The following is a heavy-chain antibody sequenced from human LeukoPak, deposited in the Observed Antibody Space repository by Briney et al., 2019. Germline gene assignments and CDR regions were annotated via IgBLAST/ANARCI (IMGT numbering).Heavy chain of an antibody. CDR3: ASTVTTPYYYYGTDV. CDR2: IYSGGST. Sequence: GGSLRLSCAASGFTVSSNYMSWVRQAPGKGLEWVSVIYSGGSTYYADSVKGRFTISRDNSKNTLYLQMNSLRAEDTAVYYCASTVTTPYYYYGTDVWGQGTTVTVSS. V-gene: IGHV3-66*01. CDR1: GFTVSSNY. D-gene: IGHD4-17*01. J-gene: IGHJ6*02.